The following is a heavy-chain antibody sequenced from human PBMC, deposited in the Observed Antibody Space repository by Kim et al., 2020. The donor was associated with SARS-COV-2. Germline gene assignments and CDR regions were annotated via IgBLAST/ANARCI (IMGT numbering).Heavy chain of an antibody. V-gene: IGHV1-3*01. CDR1: GYTFTSYA. D-gene: IGHD6-13*01. J-gene: IGHJ6*02. CDR3: ARDTAIAAAGILYYYYGMDV. CDR2: INAGNGNT. Sequence: ASVKVSCKASGYTFTSYAMHWVRQAPGQRLEWMGWINAGNGNTKYSQKFQGRVTITRDTSASTAYMELSSLRSEDTAVYYCARDTAIAAAGILYYYYGMDVWGQGTTVTVSS.